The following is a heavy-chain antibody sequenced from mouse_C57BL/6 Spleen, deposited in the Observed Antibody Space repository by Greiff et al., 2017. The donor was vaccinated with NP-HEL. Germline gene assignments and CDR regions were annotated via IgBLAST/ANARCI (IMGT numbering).Heavy chain of an antibody. Sequence: QVQLQQSGAELVKPGASVKLSCKASGYTFTSYWMHWVKQRPGQGLEWIGMIHPNSGSTNYNEKFKSKATLTVDKPSSTAYMQLSSLTSEDSAVYYCASAPVVATPFDYWGQGTTLTVSS. CDR3: ASAPVVATPFDY. V-gene: IGHV1-64*01. D-gene: IGHD1-1*01. CDR2: IHPNSGST. J-gene: IGHJ2*01. CDR1: GYTFTSYW.